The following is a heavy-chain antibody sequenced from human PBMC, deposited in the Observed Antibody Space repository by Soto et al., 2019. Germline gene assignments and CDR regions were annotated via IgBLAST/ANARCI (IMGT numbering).Heavy chain of an antibody. J-gene: IGHJ4*02. CDR3: AGDGLGHSTFFGYFDY. CDR1: GFTFSGLG. Sequence: QVQLVESGGCVVQPGRSLRLSCAASGFTFSGLGMHWFRPAPGKGLEWVAVIRYDGSNIYSADAVKGRFTISRDNSKDTLYLQMNSLRADDTAVYYCAGDGLGHSTFFGYFDYWGQGTLVTVSS. V-gene: IGHV3-33*01. CDR2: IRYDGSNI. D-gene: IGHD3-16*01.